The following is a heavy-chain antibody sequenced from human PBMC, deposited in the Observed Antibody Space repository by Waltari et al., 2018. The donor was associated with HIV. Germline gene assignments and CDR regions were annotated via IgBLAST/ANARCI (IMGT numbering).Heavy chain of an antibody. CDR2: ISSNGITA. CDR1: GFAFTPCA. V-gene: IGHV3-23*01. Sequence: VRLFDSGGVLVQPGGSLMLSFPASGFAFTPCALACGSQTPGKGLQWVSTISSNGITAYQAYCVKGRFIISRDNPKSTLSLQMKSLRVEDTALYVCAKDRCDLTVIRGAFWGDPLGQGSLVTVSS. CDR3: AKDRCDLTVIRGAFWGDP. D-gene: IGHD1-20*01. J-gene: IGHJ5*02.